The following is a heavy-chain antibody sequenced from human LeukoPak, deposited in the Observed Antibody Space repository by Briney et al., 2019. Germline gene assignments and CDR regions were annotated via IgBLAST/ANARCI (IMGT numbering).Heavy chain of an antibody. Sequence: GASVKVSCKASGYTFTSYAMNWVRQAPGQGLEWMGIINPSGGSTSYAQKFQGRVTMTRDTSTSTVYMELSSLRSEDTAVYYCARAESQQHYSSSWLDYWGQGTLVTVSS. CDR3: ARAESQQHYSSSWLDY. V-gene: IGHV1-46*01. J-gene: IGHJ4*02. D-gene: IGHD6-13*01. CDR1: GYTFTSYA. CDR2: INPSGGST.